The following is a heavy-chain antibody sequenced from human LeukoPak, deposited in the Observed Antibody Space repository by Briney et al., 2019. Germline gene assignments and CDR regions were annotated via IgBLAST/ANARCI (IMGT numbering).Heavy chain of an antibody. CDR3: ARHGSGYYLFDY. V-gene: IGHV4-59*08. Sequence: SETLSLTCTVSGGSITSYYWSWLRQPPGKELEWIGQIYYSGSTNYNPSLRSRVTISVDTSKTQFSLKLSSVTAADTAVYYCARHGSGYYLFDYWGQGTLVTVSS. CDR2: IYYSGST. J-gene: IGHJ4*02. D-gene: IGHD3-22*01. CDR1: GGSITSYY.